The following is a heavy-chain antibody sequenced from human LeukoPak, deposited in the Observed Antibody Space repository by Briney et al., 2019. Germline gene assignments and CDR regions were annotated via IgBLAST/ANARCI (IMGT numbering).Heavy chain of an antibody. Sequence: GGSLRLSCAASGFTLTSYAMSWVRQAPGEGLEWVSAISSSDDGTSYAKSVRGRFTISRYSSKNTLYLQMNSVRAEDTAVYYCAREHYFYHMDAWGEGTMVTVSS. J-gene: IGHJ6*03. CDR3: AREHYFYHMDA. CDR1: GFTLTSYA. V-gene: IGHV3-23*01. CDR2: ISSSDDGT.